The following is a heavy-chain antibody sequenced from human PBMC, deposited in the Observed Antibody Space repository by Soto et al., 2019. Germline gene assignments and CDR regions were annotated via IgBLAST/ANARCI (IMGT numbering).Heavy chain of an antibody. CDR2: IIPIFGTA. D-gene: IGHD3-10*01. CDR3: ARAAYYYQGLDLYAFDI. Sequence: ASVKVSCKASGYTFTSYAISWVRQAPGQGLEWMGGIIPIFGTANYAQKFQGRVTITADESTSTAYMELSSLRSEDTAVYYCARAAYYYQGLDLYAFDIWGQGTMVTVSS. V-gene: IGHV1-69*13. CDR1: GYTFTSYA. J-gene: IGHJ3*02.